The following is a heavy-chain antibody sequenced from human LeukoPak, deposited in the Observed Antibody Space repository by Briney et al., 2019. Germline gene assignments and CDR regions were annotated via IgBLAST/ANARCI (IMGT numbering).Heavy chain of an antibody. CDR1: GGSISSYY. J-gene: IGHJ4*02. V-gene: IGHV4-59*01. CDR2: IYYSGST. CDR3: ARARTVTTPPLLYY. Sequence: SETLSLTCTVSGGSISSYYWSWIRQPPGKGLEWIGYIYYSGSTNYNPSLKSRVTISVDTSKNQFSLKLSSVTAAHTAVYYCARARTVTTPPLLYYWGQGTLVTVSS. D-gene: IGHD4-17*01.